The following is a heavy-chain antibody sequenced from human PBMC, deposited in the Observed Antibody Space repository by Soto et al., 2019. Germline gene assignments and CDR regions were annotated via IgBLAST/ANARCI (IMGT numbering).Heavy chain of an antibody. D-gene: IGHD3-10*02. CDR2: ISWNSDGSTT. J-gene: IGHJ3*01. CDR3: ERGEKGVFVR. V-gene: IGHV3-9*01. Sequence: PGGSLRLSCAASGFTFDDYAMHWVRQAPGKGLEWVSGISWNSDGSTTTYADSVKGRFTISRDNAKNTLYLQMNSLRAEDTVVYSCERGEKGVFVRGGQGKRVTVSS. CDR1: GFTFDDYA.